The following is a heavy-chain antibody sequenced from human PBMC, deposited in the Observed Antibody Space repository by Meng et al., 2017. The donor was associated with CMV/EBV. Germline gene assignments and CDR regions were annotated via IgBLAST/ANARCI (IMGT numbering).Heavy chain of an antibody. V-gene: IGHV1-69*10. D-gene: IGHD2-2*01. CDR3: ARDLRVPARPLYYYYGMDV. J-gene: IGHJ6*02. Sequence: SVKVSYKASGGTFSSYAISWVRQAPGQGLEWMGGIIPILGIANYAQKLQGRVTITADKSTSTAYMELSSLRSEDTAVYYCARDLRVPARPLYYYYGMDVWGQGTTVTVSS. CDR1: GGTFSSYA. CDR2: IIPILGIA.